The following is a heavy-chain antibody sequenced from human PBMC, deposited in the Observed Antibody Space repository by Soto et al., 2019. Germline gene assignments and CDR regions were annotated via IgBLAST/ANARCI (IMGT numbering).Heavy chain of an antibody. CDR3: ARTYYDFWSGNNWFDP. CDR1: GGSISSSSYY. D-gene: IGHD3-3*01. V-gene: IGHV4-39*01. J-gene: IGHJ5*02. CDR2: IYYSGST. Sequence: TVSGGSISSSSYYWGWIRQPPGKGLEWIGSIYYSGSTYYNPSLKSRVTISVDTSKNQFSLKLSSVTAADTAVYYCARTYYDFWSGNNWFDPWGQGTLVTVSS.